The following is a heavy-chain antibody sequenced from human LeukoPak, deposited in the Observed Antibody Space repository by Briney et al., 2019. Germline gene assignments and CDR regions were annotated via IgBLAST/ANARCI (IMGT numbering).Heavy chain of an antibody. J-gene: IGHJ4*02. D-gene: IGHD3-9*01. V-gene: IGHV3-21*01. CDR1: GFTFSRYS. CDR2: ISTSGIYI. Sequence: GGSLRLSCAASGFTFSRYSMNWVRQAPGTGLEWVSSISTSGIYIYYADSVKGRFTISRDNAKNSLYLQMNSLRAEDTAMYYCASAVRSFDWLPNTFFDSWGQGTLVTVSS. CDR3: ASAVRSFDWLPNTFFDS.